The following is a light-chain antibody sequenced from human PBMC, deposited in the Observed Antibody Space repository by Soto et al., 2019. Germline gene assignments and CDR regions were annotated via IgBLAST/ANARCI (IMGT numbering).Light chain of an antibody. CDR2: DAS. CDR3: QQCNSWPQWT. CDR1: QSVGTF. J-gene: IGKJ1*01. V-gene: IGKV3-11*01. Sequence: EIVLTQSPATLSLSPGERATLSCRASQSVGTFFAWYQQKPGQAPRLLIYDASNRATGVPARFSGSGSGTDVTLTISSLVPEDFAVYYCQQCNSWPQWTFGQGTKVEL.